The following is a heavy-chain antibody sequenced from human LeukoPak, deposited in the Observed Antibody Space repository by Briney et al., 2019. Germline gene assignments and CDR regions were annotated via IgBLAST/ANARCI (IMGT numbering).Heavy chain of an antibody. J-gene: IGHJ5*02. CDR2: ISGSGGST. D-gene: IGHD5-12*01. V-gene: IGHV3-23*01. Sequence: SGGSLRLSCAASGFTFSSYAMSWVRQAPGKGLEWVSAISGSGGSTYYADSVKGRFTISRDNSKNTLYLQMNSLRAEDTAVYYCAKAGLWWLRFPNWFDPWGQGTLVTVSS. CDR3: AKAGLWWLRFPNWFDP. CDR1: GFTFSSYA.